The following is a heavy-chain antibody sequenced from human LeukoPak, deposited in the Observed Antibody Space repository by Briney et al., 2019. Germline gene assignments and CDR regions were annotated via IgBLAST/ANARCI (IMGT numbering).Heavy chain of an antibody. CDR1: GFTFSSYA. D-gene: IGHD2-2*01. CDR2: ISGSGGST. CDR3: AKDPRYCSSTSCFYYYYYMDV. J-gene: IGHJ6*03. V-gene: IGHV3-23*01. Sequence: HTGGSLRLSCAASGFTFSSYAMSWVRQAPGKGLEWVSAISGSGGSTYYADSVKGRFTISRDNSKNTLYLQMNSLRAEDTAVYYCAKDPRYCSSTSCFYYYYYMDVWGKGTTVTVSS.